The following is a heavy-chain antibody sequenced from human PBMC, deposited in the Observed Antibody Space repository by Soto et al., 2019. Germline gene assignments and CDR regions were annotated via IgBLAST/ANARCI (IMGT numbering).Heavy chain of an antibody. D-gene: IGHD1-26*01. CDR2: IYYDGSNK. V-gene: IGHV3-33*01. J-gene: IGHJ4*02. CDR1: GFTFSNYG. CDR3: AREANSGSYARFDD. Sequence: QVQLVESGGGVVQPGRSLRLSCAASGFTFSNYGMQWVRQAPGKGLEGVAAIYYDGSNKEYADSVKGRFTISRDNSKNALFLQMDSVRADDTAVYYCAREANSGSYARFDDWGQGNLVTVSS.